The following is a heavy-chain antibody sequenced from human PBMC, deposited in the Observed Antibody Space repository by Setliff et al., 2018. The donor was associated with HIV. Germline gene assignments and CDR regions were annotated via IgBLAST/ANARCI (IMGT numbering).Heavy chain of an antibody. Sequence: ETLSLSCAASGFTFSNAWMSWVRQAPGKGLEWVGRIKSKTDGGTTDYAAPVKGRFTISRDDSKNTLYLQMNSLKTEDTAVYYCTTPIASGGLTQYYFDYWGQGTLVTVSS. D-gene: IGHD2-15*01. CDR1: GFTFSNAW. CDR2: IKSKTDGGTT. CDR3: TTPIASGGLTQYYFDY. V-gene: IGHV3-15*01. J-gene: IGHJ4*02.